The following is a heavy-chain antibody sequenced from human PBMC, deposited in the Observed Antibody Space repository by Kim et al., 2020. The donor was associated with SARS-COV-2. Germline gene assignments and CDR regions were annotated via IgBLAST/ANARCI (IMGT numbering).Heavy chain of an antibody. Sequence: ASVKVSCKASGYTFTDYHMHWVRQAPGQGLEWMGTINPRGGSTSYAQKFQGRLTMTRDTSTNTVYMELSSLRSEDTAVYYCAREWSNGSFGFWGQGTLVTVSS. CDR1: GYTFTDYH. CDR3: AREWSNGSFGF. CDR2: INPRGGST. J-gene: IGHJ4*02. V-gene: IGHV1-46*01. D-gene: IGHD1-26*01.